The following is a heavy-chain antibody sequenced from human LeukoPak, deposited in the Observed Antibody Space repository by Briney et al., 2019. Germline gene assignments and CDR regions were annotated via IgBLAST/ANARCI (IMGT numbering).Heavy chain of an antibody. CDR3: AKLHYDILTGYFPDAFDI. CDR2: ICGSGGST. D-gene: IGHD3-9*01. Sequence: GGSLRLSCAASGFTFSSYAMSWVRPAPGKGVGWVSAICGSGGSTYYADSVKGRFTISRDNSKNTLYLQMNSLRAEDTAVYYCAKLHYDILTGYFPDAFDIWGQGTMVTVSS. V-gene: IGHV3-23*01. J-gene: IGHJ3*02. CDR1: GFTFSSYA.